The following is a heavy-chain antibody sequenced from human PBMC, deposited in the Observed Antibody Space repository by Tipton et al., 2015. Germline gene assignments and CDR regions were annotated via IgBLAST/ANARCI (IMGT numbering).Heavy chain of an antibody. CDR2: INWSGGST. V-gene: IGHV3-20*01. CDR1: GFNFEDYG. D-gene: IGHD2-8*01. CDR3: VRGHAQHPFDI. Sequence: GSLRLSCAASGFNFEDYGMSWVRQAPGKGLEWVSSINWSGGSTDYADSVKGRFTLSRDNAKNSLYLQMNSLRPEDTASYHCVRGHAQHPFDIWGQGTVVTVSS. J-gene: IGHJ3*02.